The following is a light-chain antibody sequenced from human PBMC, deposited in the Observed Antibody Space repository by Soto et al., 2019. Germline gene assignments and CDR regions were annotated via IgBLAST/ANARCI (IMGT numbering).Light chain of an antibody. CDR1: QSISDT. J-gene: IGKJ1*01. V-gene: IGKV3-15*01. CDR2: GAS. CDR3: QQYNNWPWT. Sequence: EIVMTQSPATLSVSRGGRATLSCRASQSISDTLAWYQQKPGQAPRLLSHGASTRATGFPARFSGSGSGTDFTLTISSLQSEDFAVYYCQQYNNWPWTFGQGTKVDIK.